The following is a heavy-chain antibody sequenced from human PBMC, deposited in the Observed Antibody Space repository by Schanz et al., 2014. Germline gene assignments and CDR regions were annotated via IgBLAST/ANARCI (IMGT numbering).Heavy chain of an antibody. J-gene: IGHJ4*02. CDR2: ISNDGSSK. CDR3: AQSYDTSGYSGFDY. D-gene: IGHD3-22*01. Sequence: QVQLVESGGGVVQPWRSLRLSCAASGFTFSTYAMHWVRQAPGKGLEWVAYISNDGSSKYYADSVKGRFTISRDNSKNNLHMKMHRLRNEDTAVYFSAQSYDTSGYSGFDYWGQGTLVTVSS. V-gene: IGHV3-30*07. CDR1: GFTFSTYA.